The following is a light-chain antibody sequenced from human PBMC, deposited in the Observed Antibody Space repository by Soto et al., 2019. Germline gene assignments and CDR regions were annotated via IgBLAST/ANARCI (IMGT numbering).Light chain of an antibody. CDR1: QAIRND. CDR3: LQDYNYPRT. Sequence: AIQMTQSPSSLSASVGDRVTITCRASQAIRNDLGWYQKKPGRAPNLLMYGASTLQSGVSSRFSGRGSGTEFTLIIDSLQPEDSATYYCLQDYNYPRTFGPGTKVDIK. V-gene: IGKV1-6*01. CDR2: GAS. J-gene: IGKJ1*01.